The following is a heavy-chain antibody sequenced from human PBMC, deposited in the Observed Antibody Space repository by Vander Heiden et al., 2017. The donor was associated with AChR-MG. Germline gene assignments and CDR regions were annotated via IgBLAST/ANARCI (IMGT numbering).Heavy chain of an antibody. Sequence: QLQLQESGPRLVKPSETPSLTCTVSGGSIRGSSDYWGWIRQPSGKGLGWIGTIYYSGSTYYNPSLKGRVTISVDTSKNQFSLKLSSVTAADTAVYYCARVSSTSCYVDYWGQGALVTVSS. CDR3: ARVSSTSCYVDY. CDR1: GGSIRGSSDY. V-gene: IGHV4-39*01. CDR2: IYYSGST. J-gene: IGHJ4*02. D-gene: IGHD2-2*01.